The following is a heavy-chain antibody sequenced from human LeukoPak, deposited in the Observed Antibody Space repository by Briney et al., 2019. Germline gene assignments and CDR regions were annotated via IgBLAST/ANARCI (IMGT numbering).Heavy chain of an antibody. CDR2: IYHSGST. J-gene: IGHJ4*01. Sequence: SETLSLTCAVSGYSISSGYYWGWIRQPPGKGLEWIGSIYHSGSTYYNPSLKSRVTISVDTSKNQFSLKLSSVTAADTAVYYCARVVAVAGTPYFDYWGHGTLVTVSS. V-gene: IGHV4-38-2*01. CDR1: GYSISSGYY. D-gene: IGHD6-19*01. CDR3: ARVVAVAGTPYFDY.